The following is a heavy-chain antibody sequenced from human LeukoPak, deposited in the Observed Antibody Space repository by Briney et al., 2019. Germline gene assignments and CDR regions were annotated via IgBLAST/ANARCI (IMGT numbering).Heavy chain of an antibody. CDR1: GYSFTSYW. Sequence: GESLKISCKGSGYSFTSYWIGWVRQMPGKGLEWMGIIYPGDSDTRYSPSFQGQVTISADKSISTAYLQWSSLKASDTAMHYCATTREDYYDSSGFDYWGQGTLVTVSS. V-gene: IGHV5-51*01. CDR3: ATTREDYYDSSGFDY. J-gene: IGHJ4*02. D-gene: IGHD3-22*01. CDR2: IYPGDSDT.